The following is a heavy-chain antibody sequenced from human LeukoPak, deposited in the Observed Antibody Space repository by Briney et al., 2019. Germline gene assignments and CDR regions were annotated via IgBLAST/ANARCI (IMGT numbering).Heavy chain of an antibody. CDR1: GFTFDDYA. V-gene: IGHV3-9*01. Sequence: PGGSLRLSCAASGFTFDDYAMRWVRQAPGKGLEWVSGISWNSGSIGYADSVKGRFTISRDNAKNSLYLQMNSLRAEDTALYYCAKEYYDSSGYYWFDYWGQGTLVTVSS. CDR2: ISWNSGSI. J-gene: IGHJ4*02. D-gene: IGHD3-22*01. CDR3: AKEYYDSSGYYWFDY.